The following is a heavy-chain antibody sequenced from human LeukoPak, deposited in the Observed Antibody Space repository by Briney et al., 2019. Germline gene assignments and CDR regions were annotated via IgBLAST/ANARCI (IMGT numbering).Heavy chain of an antibody. Sequence: GGSLRLSCAASGFTFDDYAMHWVRRAPGKGLEWVSLISGDGGSTYYADSVKGRFTISRDNSKNSLYLQMNSLRTEDTALYYCAKGGGDYDILTGYYQFADYWGQGTLVTVSS. CDR1: GFTFDDYA. CDR3: AKGGGDYDILTGYYQFADY. D-gene: IGHD3-9*01. CDR2: ISGDGGST. V-gene: IGHV3-43*02. J-gene: IGHJ4*02.